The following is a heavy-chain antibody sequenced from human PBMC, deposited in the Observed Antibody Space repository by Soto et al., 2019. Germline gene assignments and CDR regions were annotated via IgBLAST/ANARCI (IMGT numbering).Heavy chain of an antibody. CDR1: GYFFAGYW. CDR2: IYPDNSNT. CDR3: ARQGAAVPTVPLIWFDP. J-gene: IGHJ5*02. V-gene: IGHV5-51*01. D-gene: IGHD6-13*01. Sequence: VQLVQSGTEVKKPGASLKISCKGSGYFFAGYWISWVRQMPGKGLEWMGIIYPDNSNTKYSRSFQGQVTISADKSSSTAYLQWSSLKASDTVIYYCARQGAAVPTVPLIWFDPWGQGTLVTVSS.